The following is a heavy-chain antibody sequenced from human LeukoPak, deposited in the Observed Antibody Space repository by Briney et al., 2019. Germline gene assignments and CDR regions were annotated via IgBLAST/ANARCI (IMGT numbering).Heavy chain of an antibody. V-gene: IGHV1-2*02. CDR1: GYKFTDDY. D-gene: IGHD3-16*01. CDR3: APTAEAYTSWWKV. Sequence: ASVKVSCKASGYKFTDDYMHWVRQAPGQGLEFMGWIDPDSGFTNYAQKFKGRVTMTRDTSISTAYLEVRSLTSDDTAVYYCAPTAEAYTSWWKVWGQGTLVTVSS. CDR2: IDPDSGFT. J-gene: IGHJ4*02.